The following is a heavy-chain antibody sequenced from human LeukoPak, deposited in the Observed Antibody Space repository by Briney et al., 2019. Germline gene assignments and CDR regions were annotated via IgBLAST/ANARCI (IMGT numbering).Heavy chain of an antibody. CDR2: VSGYNDNT. CDR3: GRGRGVAPFGIAY. J-gene: IGHJ4*02. D-gene: IGHD3-10*01. CDR1: GYRFASHG. Sequence: GASVKVSCKASGYRFASHGITWVRQAPGQGLEWMGWVSGYNDNTKSAQKFQGRVTMTTDTSTNTAYMELRSLRHDDTAVYYCGRGRGVAPFGIAYWGQGTLVTVSS. V-gene: IGHV1-18*04.